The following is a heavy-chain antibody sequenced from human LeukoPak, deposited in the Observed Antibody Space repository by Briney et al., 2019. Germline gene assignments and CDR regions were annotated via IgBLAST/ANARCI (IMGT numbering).Heavy chain of an antibody. CDR2: VFTGDSDS. CDR3: ARLLPGYDFWSGYSPWWFDP. CDR1: GYSFTNYW. J-gene: IGHJ5*02. V-gene: IGHV5-51*01. D-gene: IGHD3-3*01. Sequence: LGESLKISCKASGYSFTNYWTICVRQLAGKGLVWLGSVFTGDSDSTYCPYFQGQLTTSANNTIRTSYLLCISLKASEYATFYCARLLPGYDFWSGYSPWWFDPWGQGTLVTVSS.